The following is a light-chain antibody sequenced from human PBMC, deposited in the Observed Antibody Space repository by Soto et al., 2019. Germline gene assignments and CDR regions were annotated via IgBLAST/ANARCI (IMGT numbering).Light chain of an antibody. CDR3: QQYCSSSIT. J-gene: IGKJ5*01. CDR1: QSVSSNY. Sequence: EIVLTQSPGTLSLSPGERATLSCRASQSVSSNYLAWYQQKPGQAPRLLIYGASSRATGIPDRFSGSGSGTDFTLTISRLEPEDFAVYYCQQYCSSSITFGQGTRLEIK. CDR2: GAS. V-gene: IGKV3-20*01.